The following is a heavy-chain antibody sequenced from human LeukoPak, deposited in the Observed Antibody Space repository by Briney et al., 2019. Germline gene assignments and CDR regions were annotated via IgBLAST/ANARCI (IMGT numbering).Heavy chain of an antibody. Sequence: GSLSLTCAVYGESFSGYYWSCSRQPPGKGLEWIGEINHSGSTNYNPSLKSRVTISVDTSKNQFSLKLSSVTAADTAVYYCARDRRMDVWGKGTTVTVSS. CDR1: GESFSGYY. CDR2: INHSGST. J-gene: IGHJ6*04. CDR3: ARDRRMDV. V-gene: IGHV4-34*01.